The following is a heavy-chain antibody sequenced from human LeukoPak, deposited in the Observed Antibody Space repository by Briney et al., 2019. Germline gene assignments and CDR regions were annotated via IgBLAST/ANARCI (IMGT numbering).Heavy chain of an antibody. Sequence: PGGSLRLSCAASGFTFSSYWMSWVRQAPGKGLEWVANIKQDGSEKYYVDSVKGRFTISRDNAKNSLYLQMNSLRAEDTAVYYCARDAQPARIAAAGLDYWGQGTLVTVSS. CDR2: IKQDGSEK. CDR1: GFTFSSYW. J-gene: IGHJ4*02. CDR3: ARDAQPARIAAAGLDY. D-gene: IGHD6-13*01. V-gene: IGHV3-7*01.